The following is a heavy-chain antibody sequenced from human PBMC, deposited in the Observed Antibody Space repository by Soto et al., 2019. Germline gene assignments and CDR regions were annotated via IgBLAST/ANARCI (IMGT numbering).Heavy chain of an antibody. J-gene: IGHJ4*02. CDR3: ARESEDLTSNFDY. CDR2: ISGTTNYI. V-gene: IGHV3-21*06. CDR1: GFTFSSYS. Sequence: GGSLRLSCAASGFTFSSYSMNWVRQAPGKGLEWVSSISGTTNYIYYGDSMKGRFTISRDNGKNSLYLEMHSLRAEDTAVYYCARESEDLTSNFDYWGQGTLVTVSS.